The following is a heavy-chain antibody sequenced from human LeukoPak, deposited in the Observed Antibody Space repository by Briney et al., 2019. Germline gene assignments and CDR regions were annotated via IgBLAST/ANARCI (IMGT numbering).Heavy chain of an antibody. V-gene: IGHV3-7*01. CDR3: LHYESGTT. J-gene: IGHJ5*02. D-gene: IGHD3-10*01. CDR2: INKDGSNK. Sequence: GGSLRLSCAASGFTFSNSWMSWVRQAPGKGLEWVANINKDGSNKYYVDSVRGRFTVSRDNAETSLYLQMNSLRAEDTAVYYCLHYESGTTWGQGSLVTVSS. CDR1: GFTFSNSW.